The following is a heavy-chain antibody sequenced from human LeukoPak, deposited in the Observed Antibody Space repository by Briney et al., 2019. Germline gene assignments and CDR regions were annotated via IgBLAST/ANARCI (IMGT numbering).Heavy chain of an antibody. J-gene: IGHJ6*03. V-gene: IGHV1-18*01. Sequence: GASVKVSCKASGYTFTSYGISWVRQAPGQGLEWMGWISAYNGNTNYAQKLQGRVTMTTDTSTSTAYMELRGLRSDDTAVYYCARGGRGSQNTLYYYYMDVWGKGTTVTVSS. CDR1: GYTFTSYG. CDR3: ARGGRGSQNTLYYYYMDV. CDR2: ISAYNGNT. D-gene: IGHD2/OR15-2a*01.